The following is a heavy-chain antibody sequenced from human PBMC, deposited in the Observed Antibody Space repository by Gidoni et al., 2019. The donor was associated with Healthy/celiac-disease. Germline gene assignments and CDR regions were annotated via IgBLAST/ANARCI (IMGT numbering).Heavy chain of an antibody. CDR3: ARGGGQDIVVVPAAYYMDV. Sequence: QVQLVQSGAEVKKPGSSVKVSCKASGGTFSSYAISWVRQAPGQRLEWMGGIIPILGTANYAQKFQGRVTITADESTSTAYRELSSLRSEDTAVYYCARGGGQDIVVVPAAYYMDVWGKGTTVTVSS. CDR2: IIPILGTA. CDR1: GGTFSSYA. D-gene: IGHD2-2*01. V-gene: IGHV1-69*01. J-gene: IGHJ6*03.